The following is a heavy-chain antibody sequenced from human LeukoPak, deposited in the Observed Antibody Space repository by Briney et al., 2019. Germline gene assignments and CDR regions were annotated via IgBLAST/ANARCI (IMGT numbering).Heavy chain of an antibody. Sequence: GGSLRLSCAASGFTFSSYEMNWVRQAPGKGLEWVSYIDSGRGSSTNYADSVKGRFTISRDNAKNSLYLQMNSLRAKDTALYYCARDYYDSSGSSWFDPWGQGTLVTVSS. J-gene: IGHJ5*02. CDR2: IDSGRGSST. CDR3: ARDYYDSSGSSWFDP. D-gene: IGHD3-22*01. CDR1: GFTFSSYE. V-gene: IGHV3-48*03.